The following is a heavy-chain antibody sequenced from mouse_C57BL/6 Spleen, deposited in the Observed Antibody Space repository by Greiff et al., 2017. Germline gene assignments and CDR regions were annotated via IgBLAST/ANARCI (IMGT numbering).Heavy chain of an antibody. CDR3: ARDSSSPYAMGD. D-gene: IGHD3-2*02. Sequence: QVQLQQSGPELVKPGASVKISCKASGYAFSSSWMNWVKQRPGKGLEWIGRIYPGDGDTNYNGKFKGKATLTADKSSSTAYMQLSSLTSEDSAVSFCARDSSSPYAMGDWGQGTSVTVSS. J-gene: IGHJ4*01. CDR2: IYPGDGDT. V-gene: IGHV1-82*01. CDR1: GYAFSSSW.